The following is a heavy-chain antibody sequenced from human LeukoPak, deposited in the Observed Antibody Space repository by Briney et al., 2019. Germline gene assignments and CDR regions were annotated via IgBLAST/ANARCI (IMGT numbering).Heavy chain of an antibody. J-gene: IGHJ4*02. Sequence: SETLSLTCTVSGGSISSYYWSWIRQPPGKGLEWIGYIYYSGSTYYNPSLKSRVTISVDTSKNQFSLKLSSVTAADTAVYYCARFERGLERGQFDYWGQGTLVTVSS. CDR2: IYYSGST. CDR3: ARFERGLERGQFDY. CDR1: GGSISSYY. V-gene: IGHV4-59*12. D-gene: IGHD1-1*01.